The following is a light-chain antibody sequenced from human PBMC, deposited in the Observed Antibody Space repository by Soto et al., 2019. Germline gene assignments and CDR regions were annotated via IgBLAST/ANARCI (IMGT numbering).Light chain of an antibody. CDR2: DAS. Sequence: DIQMTQSPSTLSASLVDRGTIPFRASQSISSWLAWYQQKPGKAPKLLIYDASSLESGVPSRFSGSGSGTEFTLTISSLQPDDFATYYCQQYNSYSRTFGQGTKVDIK. J-gene: IGKJ1*01. CDR3: QQYNSYSRT. CDR1: QSISSW. V-gene: IGKV1-5*01.